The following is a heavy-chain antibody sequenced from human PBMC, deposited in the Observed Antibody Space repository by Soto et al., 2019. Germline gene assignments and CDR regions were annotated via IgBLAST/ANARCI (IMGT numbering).Heavy chain of an antibody. J-gene: IGHJ6*02. V-gene: IGHV3-23*01. D-gene: IGHD4-4*01. CDR2: ISGSGGST. Sequence: TGGSLRLSCAASGFTFSSYAMSWVRQAPGKGLEWVSAISGSGGSTYYADSVKGRFTISRDNSKNTLYLQMNSLRAEDTAVYYCAKGAGTPTYSNYVFYYYYGMDVWGQGTTVTRLL. CDR1: GFTFSSYA. CDR3: AKGAGTPTYSNYVFYYYYGMDV.